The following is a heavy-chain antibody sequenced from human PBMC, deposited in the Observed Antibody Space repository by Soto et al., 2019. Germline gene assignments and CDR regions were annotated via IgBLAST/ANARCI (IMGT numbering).Heavy chain of an antibody. D-gene: IGHD3-16*01. CDR1: NGSITSGNW. V-gene: IGHV4-4*02. CDR2: IYQTGST. Sequence: QVQLQESGPGLVKPSGTLSLTCAVSNGSITSGNWWSWVRQPPGKGLEWIGDIYQTGSTNYNPSLRSRVIISVDKSKNNFSLSLSSVTAADTAVYFCARVWGALAPIAGWFGPWGREILVTVSS. CDR3: ARVWGALAPIAGWFGP. J-gene: IGHJ5*02.